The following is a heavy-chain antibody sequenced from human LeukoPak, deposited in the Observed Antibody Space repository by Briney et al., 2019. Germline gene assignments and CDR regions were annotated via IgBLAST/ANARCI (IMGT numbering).Heavy chain of an antibody. CDR3: ARGSGYCSGGSCYYFDY. CDR1: GYTFTSYD. V-gene: IGHV1-8*03. CDR2: MNPNSGNT. Sequence: GASVKVSCKASGYTFTSYDINWVRQATGQGLEWMGWMNPNSGNTGYAQKFQGRVTITRNTSISTAYMELSSLRSEDTAVYYCARGSGYCSGGSCYYFDYWGQGTLVTVSS. J-gene: IGHJ4*02. D-gene: IGHD2-15*01.